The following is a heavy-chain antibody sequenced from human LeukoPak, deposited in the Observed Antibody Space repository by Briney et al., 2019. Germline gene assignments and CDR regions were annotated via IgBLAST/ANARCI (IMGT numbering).Heavy chain of an antibody. D-gene: IGHD1-14*01. V-gene: IGHV3-21*01. CDR1: GFTFSSYS. CDR3: ARALRNDAFDI. Sequence: GGSLRLSCAASGFTFSSYSMNWVRQAPGKGLEWVSSISSSSSYIYYADSVKGRFTISRDNAKNSLYLQMNSLRAEDTAVYYCARALRNDAFDIWGQGTMVTVSS. J-gene: IGHJ3*02. CDR2: ISSSSSYI.